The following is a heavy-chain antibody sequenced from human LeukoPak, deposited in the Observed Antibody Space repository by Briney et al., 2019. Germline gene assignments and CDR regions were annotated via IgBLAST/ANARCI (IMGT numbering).Heavy chain of an antibody. CDR2: IYYSGST. J-gene: IGHJ4*02. V-gene: IGHV4-59*01. Sequence: SETLSLTCTVSGGSIRSYYWSWIRQPPGKGLEWIGYIYYSGSTNYNPSLKSRVTISVDTSKNQLSLKLSSVTAADTAVYYCARGGFFLGYWGQGTLVTVSS. CDR3: ARGGFFLGY. D-gene: IGHD3-10*01. CDR1: GGSIRSYY.